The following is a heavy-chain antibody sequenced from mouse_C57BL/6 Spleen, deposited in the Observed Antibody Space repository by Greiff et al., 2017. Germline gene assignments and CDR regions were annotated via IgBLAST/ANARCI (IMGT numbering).Heavy chain of an antibody. CDR2: IYPGGGYT. D-gene: IGHD2-13*01. CDR1: GYTFTNYW. CDR3: ARSGYGDHRAMDY. J-gene: IGHJ4*01. V-gene: IGHV1-63*01. Sequence: QVQLQQSGAELVRPGTSVKMSCKASGYTFTNYWIGWAKQRPGHGLEWIGDIYPGGGYTNYNEKIKGKATLTADKSSSTAYMQFSSLTSEDSAIYYCARSGYGDHRAMDYWGQGTSVTVSS.